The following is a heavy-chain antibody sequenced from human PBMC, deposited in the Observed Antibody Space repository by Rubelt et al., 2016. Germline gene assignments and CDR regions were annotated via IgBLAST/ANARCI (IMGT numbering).Heavy chain of an antibody. CDR2: IYSGGST. CDR3: ARENRIAVAGLDY. J-gene: IGHJ4*02. D-gene: IGHD6-19*01. Sequence: GGGLVQPGGSLRLSCAASGFTVSSNYMSWVRQAPGKGLEWVSVIYSGGSTYYADSVKGRFTISRDNSKNTLYLQMNSLRAEDTAVYYCARENRIAVAGLDYWGQGTLVTVSS. CDR1: GFTVSSNY. V-gene: IGHV3-53*01.